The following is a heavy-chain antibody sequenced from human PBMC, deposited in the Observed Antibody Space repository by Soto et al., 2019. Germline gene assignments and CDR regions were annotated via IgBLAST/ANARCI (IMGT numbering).Heavy chain of an antibody. Sequence: PGGSLRLSCAASGFTFSSYAMSWVRQAPGKGPEWVSAISGGGTTYYADSVKGRFTISRDNSKNTLFLQVSTLRAEDTAVYYCAKVVGPSRFDAFDVWGQGTMVTVSS. V-gene: IGHV3-23*01. CDR1: GFTFSSYA. D-gene: IGHD1-26*01. CDR2: ISGGGTT. CDR3: AKVVGPSRFDAFDV. J-gene: IGHJ3*01.